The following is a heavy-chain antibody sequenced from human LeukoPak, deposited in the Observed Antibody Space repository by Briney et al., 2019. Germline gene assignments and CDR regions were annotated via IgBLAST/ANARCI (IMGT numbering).Heavy chain of an antibody. CDR2: IYYSGST. J-gene: IGHJ4*02. Sequence: SETLSFTCTVSGGSISSYYWSWIRQPPGKGLEWIGYIYYSGSTNYNPSLKSRVTISVDTSKNQFSLKLSSVTAADTAVYYCARHEVVRGVHFDYWGQGTLVTVSS. CDR3: ARHEVVRGVHFDY. V-gene: IGHV4-59*08. D-gene: IGHD3-10*01. CDR1: GGSISSYY.